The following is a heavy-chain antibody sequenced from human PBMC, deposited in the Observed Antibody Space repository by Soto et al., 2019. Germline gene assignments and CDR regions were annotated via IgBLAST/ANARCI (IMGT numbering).Heavy chain of an antibody. V-gene: IGHV3-66*01. Sequence: GGSLRVSCAASGFTFSSYWMHWVRQSPARGLEWVSVIYTGDRTLYADSVRGRFTISRDNSKNTLYLQMNSLTAEDTAVYFCVTEFYYRFESWGQGTPVTVSS. CDR2: IYTGDRT. CDR1: GFTFSSYW. D-gene: IGHD2-8*01. J-gene: IGHJ5*01. CDR3: VTEFYYRFES.